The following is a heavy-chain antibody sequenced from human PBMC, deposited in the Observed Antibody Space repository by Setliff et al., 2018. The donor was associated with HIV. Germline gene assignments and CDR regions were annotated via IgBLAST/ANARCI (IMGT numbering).Heavy chain of an antibody. D-gene: IGHD3-22*01. CDR2: VIPIFGST. J-gene: IGHJ2*01. CDR3: ARDDHYYDMGSILSDWFFDL. V-gene: IGHV1-69*13. CDR1: GGTFRNYS. Sequence: SVKVSCKASGGTFRNYSINWVRQAPGQGLEWMGGVIPIFGSTTYAQKFQDRVTINADESKDTVEMELSSLTSEDTAVYYCARDDHYYDMGSILSDWFFDLWDRGTLVTVSS.